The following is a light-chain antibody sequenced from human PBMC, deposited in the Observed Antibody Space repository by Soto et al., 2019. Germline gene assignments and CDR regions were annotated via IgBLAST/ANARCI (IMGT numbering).Light chain of an antibody. CDR2: VNS. J-gene: IGLJ1*01. V-gene: IGLV1-40*01. CDR3: QSYYSGLSYV. Sequence: QSALTQPPSVSGAPGQRVTISCTGSSSNIGAGYDVHWYQQLPGTAPKLLIYVNSNRPSGLPDRFSGSESGTSASLAITVLEAEDEADYYCQSYYSGLSYVFGTGTKVTVL. CDR1: SSNIGAGYD.